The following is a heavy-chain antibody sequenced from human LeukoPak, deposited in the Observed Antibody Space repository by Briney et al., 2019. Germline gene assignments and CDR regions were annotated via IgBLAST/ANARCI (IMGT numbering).Heavy chain of an antibody. D-gene: IGHD5-18*01. CDR3: AREVGGYRYGYRPTELYWYFDL. CDR1: GGSLSSGTYY. V-gene: IGHV4-61*02. CDR2: IYTSGST. J-gene: IGHJ2*01. Sequence: SETLSLTCTGSGGSLSSGTYYWNWLRQPAGKGLEWIGRIYTSGSTNYIPSLKSRVTISLDTSKNQFSLKLSSVTAADTAVYYCAREVGGYRYGYRPTELYWYFDLWGRGTLVTVSS.